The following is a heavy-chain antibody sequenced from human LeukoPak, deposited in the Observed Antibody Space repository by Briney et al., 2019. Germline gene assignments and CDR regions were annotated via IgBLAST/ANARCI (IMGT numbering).Heavy chain of an antibody. Sequence: SVKVSCKASGGTFSSYAISWVRQAPGQGLESMGGIIPIFGTANYAQKFQGRVTITTDESTSTAYMELSSLRSEDTAVYYCARAATELTDNNWFDPWGQGTLVTVSS. J-gene: IGHJ5*02. CDR1: GGTFSSYA. V-gene: IGHV1-69*05. CDR3: ARAATELTDNNWFDP. CDR2: IIPIFGTA. D-gene: IGHD2-15*01.